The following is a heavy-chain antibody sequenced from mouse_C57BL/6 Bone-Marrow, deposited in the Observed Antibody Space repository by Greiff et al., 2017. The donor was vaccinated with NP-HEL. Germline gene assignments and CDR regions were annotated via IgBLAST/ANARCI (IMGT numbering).Heavy chain of an antibody. CDR3: ARTLIYDGYSWYFYV. J-gene: IGHJ1*03. CDR1: GFNFSDYY. Sequence: EVKLVESEGGLVQPGSSMKLSCTASGFNFSDYYMAWVRQVPEKGLEWVANINYDGSSTYYTDSLKSRFIISRDNAKNNLYLQISSLKSEDTATYYCARTLIYDGYSWYFYVWGTGTTVTVSS. V-gene: IGHV5-16*01. D-gene: IGHD2-3*01. CDR2: INYDGSST.